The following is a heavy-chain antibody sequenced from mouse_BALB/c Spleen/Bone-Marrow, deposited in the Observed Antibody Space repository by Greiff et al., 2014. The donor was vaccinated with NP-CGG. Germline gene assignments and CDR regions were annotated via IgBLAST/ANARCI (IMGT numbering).Heavy chain of an antibody. V-gene: IGHV1S127*01. D-gene: IGHD2-14*01. J-gene: IGHJ4*01. Sequence: VKLVESGPELVRPGASVKMSCKASGYTFTSYWMHWVKQRPGQGLEWIGMIDPSNSETRLNQKFKDKATLNVEKSSNTAYMQLSSLTSEDSAVYYCARNYRYPRPYAMDYWGQGTSVTVSS. CDR3: ARNYRYPRPYAMDY. CDR2: IDPSNSET. CDR1: GYTFTSYW.